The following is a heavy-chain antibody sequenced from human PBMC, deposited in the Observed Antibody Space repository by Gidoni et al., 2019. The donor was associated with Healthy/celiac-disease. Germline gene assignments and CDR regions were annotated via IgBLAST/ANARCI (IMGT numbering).Heavy chain of an antibody. V-gene: IGHV3-33*01. D-gene: IGHD6-19*01. CDR1: GFTFSSYG. Sequence: QVQLVESGGGVVQPGRSLRLSCAAPGFTFSSYGLHWVRQAPGKGLEWVAVIWYDGSNKYYADSVKGRFTISRDNSKNTQYLQMNSLRAEDTAVYYCARDGQWLVRYYYYYGMDVWGQGTTVTVSS. CDR3: ARDGQWLVRYYYYYGMDV. J-gene: IGHJ6*02. CDR2: IWYDGSNK.